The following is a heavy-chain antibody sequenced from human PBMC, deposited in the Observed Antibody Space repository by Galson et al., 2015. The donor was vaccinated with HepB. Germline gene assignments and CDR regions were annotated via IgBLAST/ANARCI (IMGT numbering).Heavy chain of an antibody. CDR1: GFTFSNFW. CDR2: IKPDGTEK. J-gene: IGHJ4*02. V-gene: IGHV3-7*03. D-gene: IGHD5-24*01. CDR3: TSTSMASPGHH. Sequence: SLRLSCAASGFTFSNFWMSWVRQAPGKGLEWVGKIKPDGTEKYYADSMKGRFTIYRDNAKNSVYLQINSLRADDTAVYYCTSTSMASPGHHWGQGTLVTVSS.